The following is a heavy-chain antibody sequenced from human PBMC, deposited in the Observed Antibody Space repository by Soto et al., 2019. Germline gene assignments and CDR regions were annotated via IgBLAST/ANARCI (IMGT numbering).Heavy chain of an antibody. J-gene: IGHJ6*02. V-gene: IGHV3-7*03. Sequence: EVQLVESGGGLVQPGGSLRLSCAASGFTFSSYWMSWVRQAPGKGLEWVANIKQDGSEKYYVDSVKGRFTISRDNAKNSLYLQMNSLRAEDTAVYYCARRAEDSSSWSYYYYDGMDVWGQGTTVTVSS. D-gene: IGHD6-13*01. CDR1: GFTFSSYW. CDR2: IKQDGSEK. CDR3: ARRAEDSSSWSYYYYDGMDV.